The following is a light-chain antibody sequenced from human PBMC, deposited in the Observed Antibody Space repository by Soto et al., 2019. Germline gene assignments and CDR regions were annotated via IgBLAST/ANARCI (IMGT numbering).Light chain of an antibody. Sequence: SVLTQPASVSGSTGQSITISCTGTSSDGGGYDYVSWYQLHPGKGPKLMVFEVSNRPSGVSSRFSGSKSGNTASLTISGLQAEDEADYFCSSYSISTAYLFGTGTKV. CDR1: SSDGGGYDY. J-gene: IGLJ1*01. CDR2: EVS. V-gene: IGLV2-14*01. CDR3: SSYSISTAYL.